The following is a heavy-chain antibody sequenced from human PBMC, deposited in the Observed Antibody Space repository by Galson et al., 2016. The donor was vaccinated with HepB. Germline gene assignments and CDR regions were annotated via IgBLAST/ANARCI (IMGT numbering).Heavy chain of an antibody. D-gene: IGHD2/OR15-2a*01. V-gene: IGHV4-4*02. CDR3: ARQYWGGPSDY. CDR2: IFHSATV. CDR1: AVSISSSDW. J-gene: IGHJ4*02. Sequence: SETLSLTCAVSAVSISSSDWWSWVRQLPGQGLEWIGQIFHSATVNYTPSLASRVTISIDTSNNHFSLRLTSVTAADTALYYCARQYWGGPSDYWGQGRLVTVSS.